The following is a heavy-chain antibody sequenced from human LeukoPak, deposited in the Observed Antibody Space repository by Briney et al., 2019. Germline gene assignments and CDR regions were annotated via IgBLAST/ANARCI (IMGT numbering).Heavy chain of an antibody. CDR3: AKGSYYDSSGSFYFDY. V-gene: IGHV3-23*01. J-gene: IGHJ4*02. CDR1: RFTISNYA. CDR2: ISGSGGST. Sequence: PGGSLRLSCAASRFTISNYAMSWVRQAPGKGLEWVSSISGSGGSTHYADSVKGRVTISRDNSKNTLYVQVNSLGTEDTAAYYCAKGSYYDSSGSFYFDYWGQGTLVTVSS. D-gene: IGHD3-22*01.